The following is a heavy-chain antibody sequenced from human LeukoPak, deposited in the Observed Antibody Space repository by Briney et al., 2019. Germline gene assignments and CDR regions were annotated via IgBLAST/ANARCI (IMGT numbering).Heavy chain of an antibody. CDR2: IWYDGSNR. V-gene: IGHV3-33*08. CDR1: GFTFSSYG. J-gene: IGHJ4*02. CDR3: ARGASAIGNYNILTGYYNDYFDY. Sequence: TGGSLRLSCAASGFTFSSYGMHWVRQAPGKGLEWVAAIWYDGSNRNYVDSVKGRFTISRDNSKNTLYLQMNSLRAEDTAVYYCARGASAIGNYNILTGYYNDYFDYWGQGTLVTVSS. D-gene: IGHD3-9*01.